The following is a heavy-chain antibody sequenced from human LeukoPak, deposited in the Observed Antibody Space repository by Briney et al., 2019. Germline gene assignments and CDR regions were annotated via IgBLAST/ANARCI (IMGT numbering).Heavy chain of an antibody. CDR2: IYYSGST. D-gene: IGHD5-18*01. J-gene: IGHJ3*01. CDR1: GGSISGDY. Sequence: PSETLSLTCTVSGGSISGDYWSWIRQPPGKGLEWIGYIYYSGSTNYNPSLKSRVTMSVDMSKNQFSLKVSSVTAADTAMYYCARHGPAYSYGYWGRGTMVTVSS. V-gene: IGHV4-59*08. CDR3: ARHGPAYSYGY.